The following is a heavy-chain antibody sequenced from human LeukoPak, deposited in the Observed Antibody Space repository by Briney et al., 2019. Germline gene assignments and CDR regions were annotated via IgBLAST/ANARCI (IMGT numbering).Heavy chain of an antibody. J-gene: IGHJ4*02. Sequence: ASVKVSCKASGYTFTSYGIIWVRQAPGQGLEWMGWISTYNGNTNYAQKIQGRVTMTTDTSTSTAYMELRSLRSDDTAVYYCARDLPYSSSWESIDYWGQETLVTVSS. V-gene: IGHV1-18*01. D-gene: IGHD6-13*01. CDR2: ISTYNGNT. CDR3: ARDLPYSSSWESIDY. CDR1: GYTFTSYG.